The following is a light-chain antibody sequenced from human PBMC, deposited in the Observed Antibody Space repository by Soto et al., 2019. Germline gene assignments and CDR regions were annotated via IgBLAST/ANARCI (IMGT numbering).Light chain of an antibody. CDR2: SAS. V-gene: IGKV3-15*01. CDR1: QSVSSD. Sequence: EIVMTQSPATLSVSPGERATLSCRASQSVSSDLAWYHQKPGQAPRLLIYSASTRATGIPARFSGSGSGTEFTLTISSLQPEDFATYYCLQDYNYPRTFGGGTKVDIK. CDR3: LQDYNYPRT. J-gene: IGKJ4*01.